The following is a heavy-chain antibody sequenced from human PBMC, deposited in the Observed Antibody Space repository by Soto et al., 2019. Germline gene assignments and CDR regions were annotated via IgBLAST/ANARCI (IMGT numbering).Heavy chain of an antibody. J-gene: IGHJ3*02. D-gene: IGHD2-2*02. CDR3: AKYCSSAICYIGSFDI. Sequence: LRLSCTASGFTFSSYGMHWVRQAPGKGLEWVAFIFYDGRNEYYADSVKGRFTISRANSKSTLYLQMNSLRPEDTAVYYCAKYCSSAICYIGSFDIWGQGTMVTVSS. CDR2: IFYDGRNE. V-gene: IGHV3-30*18. CDR1: GFTFSSYG.